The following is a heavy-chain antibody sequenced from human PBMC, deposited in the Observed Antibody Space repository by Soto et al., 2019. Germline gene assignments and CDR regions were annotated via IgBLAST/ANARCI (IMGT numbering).Heavy chain of an antibody. V-gene: IGHV3-21*06. J-gene: IGHJ6*02. CDR1: GFTFSDEN. D-gene: IGHD2-2*01. CDR2: ISGGGSYI. CDR3: ARDSDCHSTSCFFPPHV. Sequence: EVQLVESGGGLVKPGGSLKLSCAASGFTFSDENMSWVRQVPGKGLEWVSGISGGGSYIFYADSVQGRFSISRDNPKNSLFLEMNSLRVEDTAVYYCARDSDCHSTSCFFPPHVWGQGTTVTVS.